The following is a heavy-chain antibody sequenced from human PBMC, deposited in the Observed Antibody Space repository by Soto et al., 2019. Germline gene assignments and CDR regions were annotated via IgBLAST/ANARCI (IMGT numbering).Heavy chain of an antibody. J-gene: IGHJ6*02. CDR1: GYTFTSYG. V-gene: IGHV1-18*01. CDR2: ISAYNGNT. Sequence: QVQLVQSGAEVKKPGASVKVSCKASGYTFTSYGISWVQQAPGQGLEWMGWISAYNGNTNYAQKLQGRVTMTTDTYTSTAYMELRSPRSDDTAVYYCARDCLGYTSYSYYGIDVWGPGTTGTLSS. D-gene: IGHD6-13*01. CDR3: ARDCLGYTSYSYYGIDV.